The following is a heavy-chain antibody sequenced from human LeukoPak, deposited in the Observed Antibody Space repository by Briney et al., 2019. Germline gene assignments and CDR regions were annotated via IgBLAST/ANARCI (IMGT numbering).Heavy chain of an antibody. CDR2: IIPIFGTA. V-gene: IGHV1-69*05. J-gene: IGHJ4*02. Sequence: SVKVSCKASGGTFSSYAIRWVRQAPGQGLEWMGGIIPIFGTANYAQKFQGRVTITTDESTSTAYMELSSLRSEDTAVYYCASPPSYYYGSGLGFDYWGQGTLVTVSS. CDR3: ASPPSYYYGSGLGFDY. D-gene: IGHD3-10*01. CDR1: GGTFSSYA.